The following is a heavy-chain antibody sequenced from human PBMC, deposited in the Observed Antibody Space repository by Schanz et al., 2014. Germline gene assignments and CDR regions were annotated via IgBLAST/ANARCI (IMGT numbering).Heavy chain of an antibody. V-gene: IGHV1-46*01. CDR3: ARDRDQWDGNYLDY. J-gene: IGHJ4*02. D-gene: IGHD1-26*01. Sequence: QVQLVQSGAEVKKPGASVKVSCKASGYTFTSYSMHWVRQAPGQGLEWMGIINLSGGSTNNAQKFQGRVTMTTDTSTSTVYMELRSLTSDDSAVYYCARDRDQWDGNYLDYWGQGTLVTVSS. CDR2: INLSGGST. CDR1: GYTFTSYS.